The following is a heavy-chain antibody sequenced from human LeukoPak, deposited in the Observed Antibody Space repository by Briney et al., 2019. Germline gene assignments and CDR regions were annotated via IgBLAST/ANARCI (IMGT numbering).Heavy chain of an antibody. CDR3: AKEGDILTGYDLV. Sequence: PGGSLRLSCAASGFTFSSYAMSWVRQAPGKGLEWVSLISGDGGSTYYADSVKGRFTISRDNSKNSLYLQMNSLRTEDTALYYCAKEGDILTGYDLVWGQGTLVTVSS. CDR1: GFTFSSYA. V-gene: IGHV3-43*02. CDR2: ISGDGGST. J-gene: IGHJ4*02. D-gene: IGHD3-9*01.